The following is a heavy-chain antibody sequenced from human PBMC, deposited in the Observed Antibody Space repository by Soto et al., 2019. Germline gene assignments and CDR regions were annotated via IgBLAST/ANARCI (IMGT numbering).Heavy chain of an antibody. V-gene: IGHV3-11*05. J-gene: IGHJ5*02. CDR3: ARMYYYGSGEHTWFDP. Sequence: QVQLVESGGGLVKPGGSLRLSCAASGFTFSDYYMSWIRQAPGRGLEWISYISTSSIYTIYADSVKGRFTISRDNAKNSLYLQLNSLRAEDTAVYYCARMYYYGSGEHTWFDPWGQGTLVPVSS. CDR2: ISTSSIYT. D-gene: IGHD3-10*01. CDR1: GFTFSDYY.